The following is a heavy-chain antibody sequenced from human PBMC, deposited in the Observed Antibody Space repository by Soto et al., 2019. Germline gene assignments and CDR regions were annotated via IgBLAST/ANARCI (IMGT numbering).Heavy chain of an antibody. CDR3: ARDKAYYYDSSGYNYYGMDV. V-gene: IGHV4-31*03. Sequence: SETLSLTGTVSGGSISSGGYYWSWIRQHPGKGLEWIGYIYYSGSTYYNPSLKSRVTISVDTSKNQFSLKLSPVTAADTAVYYCARDKAYYYDSSGYNYYGMDVWGQGTTVTVSS. J-gene: IGHJ6*02. D-gene: IGHD3-22*01. CDR2: IYYSGST. CDR1: GGSISSGGYY.